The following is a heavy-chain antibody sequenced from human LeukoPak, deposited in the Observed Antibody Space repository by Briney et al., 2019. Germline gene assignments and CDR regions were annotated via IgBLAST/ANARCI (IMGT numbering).Heavy chain of an antibody. V-gene: IGHV3-11*04. CDR2: ISSSGSTI. J-gene: IGHJ4*02. CDR3: AREPAYSGSSQIDY. CDR1: GFTFSDSY. D-gene: IGHD1-26*01. Sequence: PGGSLRLSCAASGFTFSDSYLSWIRKAPGKGLEWVSYISSSGSTIYYADSVKGRFTISRDNAKNSLYLQMNSLRAEDTAVYYCAREPAYSGSSQIDYWGQGTLVTVSS.